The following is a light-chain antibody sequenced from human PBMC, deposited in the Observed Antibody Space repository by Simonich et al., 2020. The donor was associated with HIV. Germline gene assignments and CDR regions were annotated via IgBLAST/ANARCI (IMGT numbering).Light chain of an antibody. CDR1: QSVSSY. J-gene: IGKJ1*01. CDR3: QQRSNWPRT. Sequence: EIVLTQSPATLSLSPGERATLSCRASQSVSSYLAWYQQKPGHAHRLLIYYASIRATGIPARFSGSGSGTDFTLTISSLEPEDFAVYYCQQRSNWPRTFGQGTKVEIK. V-gene: IGKV3-11*01. CDR2: YAS.